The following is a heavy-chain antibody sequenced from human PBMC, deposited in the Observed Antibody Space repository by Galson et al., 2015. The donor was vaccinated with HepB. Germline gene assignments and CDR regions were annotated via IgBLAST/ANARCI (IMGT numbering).Heavy chain of an antibody. Sequence: SLRLSCAASGPTFSTYWMNWVRQAPGKGLEWVASIKQDGSETYHVDSVKGRFTISRDNAKNSVYLQMSSLTAEDTAVYYCVRHLPIIPVGAPWYVDLWGRGTQVTVSS. CDR3: VRHLPIIPVGAPWYVDL. CDR2: IKQDGSET. D-gene: IGHD6-19*01. V-gene: IGHV3-7*01. CDR1: GPTFSTYW. J-gene: IGHJ2*01.